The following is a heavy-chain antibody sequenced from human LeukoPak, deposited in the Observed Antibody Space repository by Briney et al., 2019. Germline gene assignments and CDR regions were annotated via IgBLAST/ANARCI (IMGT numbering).Heavy chain of an antibody. CDR2: ISTTGLT. J-gene: IGHJ6*03. Sequence: PSETLSLTCTVSDDSVSNYYWNWIRQPSGKGLEWIGHISTTGLTNYNPSLKSRVTISLDTSKNQFSLSLNSVSAADTAVYFCARGHASGRYYSTYYYYYMDVWGKGTTVTVSS. CDR1: DDSVSNYY. CDR3: ARGHASGRYYSTYYYYYMDV. V-gene: IGHV4-4*09. D-gene: IGHD3-10*01.